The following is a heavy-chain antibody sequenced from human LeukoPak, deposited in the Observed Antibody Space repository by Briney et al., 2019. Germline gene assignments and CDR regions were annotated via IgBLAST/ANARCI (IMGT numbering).Heavy chain of an antibody. CDR1: GYSISSGYY. Sequence: PSETLSLTCAVSGYSISSGYYWGWIRQPPGKGLEWIGSIYHSGSTYYNPSLKGRVTISVDTSKNQFSLKLSSVTAADTAVYYCARWVSGGVYYYYYYMDVWGKGTTVTVSS. CDR3: ARWVSGGVYYYYYYMDV. J-gene: IGHJ6*03. CDR2: IYHSGST. V-gene: IGHV4-38-2*01. D-gene: IGHD6-25*01.